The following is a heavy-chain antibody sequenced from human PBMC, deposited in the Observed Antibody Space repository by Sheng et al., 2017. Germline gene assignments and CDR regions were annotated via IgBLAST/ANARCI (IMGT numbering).Heavy chain of an antibody. CDR3: ARMDTVMVRGAFDI. V-gene: IGHV4-39*07. Sequence: QPQLQESGPGLVKPSETLSLTCTVSGGSISSSSYYWGWIRQPPGKGLEWIGSIDYSGSTYYNPSLKSRVTISVDTSKNQFSLKLSSVTAADTAVYYCARMDTVMVRGAFDIWGQGDNGHRLF. CDR1: GGSISSSSYY. CDR2: IDYSGST. D-gene: IGHD5-18*01. J-gene: IGHJ3*02.